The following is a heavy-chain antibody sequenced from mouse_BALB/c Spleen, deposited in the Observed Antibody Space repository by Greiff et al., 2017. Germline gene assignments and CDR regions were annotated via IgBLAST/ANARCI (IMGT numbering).Heavy chain of an antibody. Sequence: EVKLVESGGGLVKPGGSLKLSCAASGFTFSSYGMSWVRQTPDKRLEWVATISSGGSYTYYPDSVKGRFTISRDNAKNTLYLQMSSLKSEDTAMYYCASLLLRLRDMDYWGQGTTVTVSS. CDR2: ISSGGSYT. CDR3: ASLLLRLRDMDY. D-gene: IGHD1-2*01. V-gene: IGHV5-6*03. J-gene: IGHJ4*01. CDR1: GFTFSSYG.